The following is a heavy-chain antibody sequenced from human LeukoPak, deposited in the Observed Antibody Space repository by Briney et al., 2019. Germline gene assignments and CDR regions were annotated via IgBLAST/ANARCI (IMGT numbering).Heavy chain of an antibody. CDR1: GFTFSSYW. CDR3: AKENPVGGTNYFDY. D-gene: IGHD1-26*01. CDR2: IKQDGSEK. V-gene: IGHV3-7*03. J-gene: IGHJ4*02. Sequence: GGSLRLSCAASGFTFSSYWMSWVRKAPGKGLEWVANIKQDGSEKYYVDSVKGRFTISRDNAKNSLYLQMNTLRAEDTAVYYCAKENPVGGTNYFDYWGQGTLVTVSS.